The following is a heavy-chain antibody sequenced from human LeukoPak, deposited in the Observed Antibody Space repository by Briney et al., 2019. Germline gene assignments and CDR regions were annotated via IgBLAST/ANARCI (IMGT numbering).Heavy chain of an antibody. Sequence: GRSLRLSCAASGFTFDDYAMHWVRQAPGKGLEWVSGISWNSGSIGYADSVKGRFTISGDNAKNSLYLQMNSLRAEDMALYYCAKSPGSSSSYFDYWGQGTLVTVSS. V-gene: IGHV3-9*03. CDR1: GFTFDDYA. D-gene: IGHD6-6*01. CDR3: AKSPGSSSSYFDY. CDR2: ISWNSGSI. J-gene: IGHJ4*02.